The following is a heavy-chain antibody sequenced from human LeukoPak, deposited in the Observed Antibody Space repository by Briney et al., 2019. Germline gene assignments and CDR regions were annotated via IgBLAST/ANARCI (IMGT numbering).Heavy chain of an antibody. CDR1: GGSISSGDYY. CDR2: IYHSGST. CDR3: AISSGFLGIDY. V-gene: IGHV4-30-4*01. D-gene: IGHD6-19*01. J-gene: IGHJ4*02. Sequence: SQTLSLTCTVSGGSISSGDYYWSWIRQPPGKGLEWIGEIYHSGSTNYNPSLKSRVTISVDKSKNQFSLKLSSVTAADTAVYYCAISSGFLGIDYWGQGTLVTVSS.